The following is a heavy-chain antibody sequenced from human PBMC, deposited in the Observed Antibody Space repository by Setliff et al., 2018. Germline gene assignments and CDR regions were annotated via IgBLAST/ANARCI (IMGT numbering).Heavy chain of an antibody. CDR2: INTGGGSP. V-gene: IGHV1-46*01. J-gene: IGHJ1*01. CDR1: GYAFINYY. D-gene: IGHD6-13*01. Sequence: RASVKVSCKASGYAFINYYMFWVRQAPGQGPEWMGTINTGGGSPSIVDQFQGRVTMTRDTSTSTVYLELNSLRSDDTAVYYCVRGGLAAAGKKGVFEHWGQGTLVTVS. CDR3: VRGGLAAAGKKGVFEH.